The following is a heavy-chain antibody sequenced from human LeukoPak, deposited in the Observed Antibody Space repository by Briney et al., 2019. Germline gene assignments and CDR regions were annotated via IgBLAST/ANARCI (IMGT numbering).Heavy chain of an antibody. CDR3: ASIGTSSGYYYPFDY. CDR1: GCSFTTYW. CDR2: IYPGDSDT. V-gene: IGHV5-51*01. Sequence: GESLKISCKGSGCSFTTYWIGWVRQMPGKGLEWMGIIYPGDSDTRYSPSFQGQVTISADKSISTAYLQWSSLKASDTAMYYCASIGTSSGYYYPFDYWGQGTLVTVSS. J-gene: IGHJ4*02. D-gene: IGHD3-22*01.